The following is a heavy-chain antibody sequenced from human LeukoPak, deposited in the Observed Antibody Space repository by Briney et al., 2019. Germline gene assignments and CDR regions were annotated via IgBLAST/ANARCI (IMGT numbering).Heavy chain of an antibody. V-gene: IGHV1-18*01. CDR3: ARLARYHLLEASDI. D-gene: IGHD1-14*01. Sequence: ASVKVSCKASGYSFTSYGFSWVRQAPGQGLEWLGWISAYDGGTNYEQKFQGRLTMTTETSTTTAYMELRSLRSDDTAVYYWARLARYHLLEASDIWGQGTMVTVSS. CDR2: ISAYDGGT. CDR1: GYSFTSYG. J-gene: IGHJ3*02.